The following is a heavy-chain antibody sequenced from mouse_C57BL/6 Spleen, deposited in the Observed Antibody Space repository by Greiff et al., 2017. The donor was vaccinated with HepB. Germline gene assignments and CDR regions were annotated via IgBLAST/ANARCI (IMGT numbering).Heavy chain of an antibody. V-gene: IGHV1-64*01. D-gene: IGHD4-1*01. CDR1: GYTFTSYW. J-gene: IGHJ4*01. CDR3: ARNWFYAMDD. CDR2: IHPNSGST. Sequence: VQLQQSGAELVKPGASVKLSCKASGYTFTSYWMHWVKQRPGQGLEWIGMIHPNSGSTNYNEKFKSKATLTVDKSSSTAYMQLSSLTSEDSAVYYCARNWFYAMDDWGKGTSVTVSS.